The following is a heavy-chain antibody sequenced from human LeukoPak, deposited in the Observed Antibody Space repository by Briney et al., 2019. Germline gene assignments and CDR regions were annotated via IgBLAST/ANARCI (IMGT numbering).Heavy chain of an antibody. CDR3: ARVTMVRGVIRYYYYYYMDV. Sequence: GASVKVSCKASGGTFSSYAISWVRQGPGQGLEWMGGIIPIFGTANYAQKFQGRVTITADESTSTAYMELSSLRSEDTAVYYCARVTMVRGVIRYYYYYYMDVWGKGTTVTISS. V-gene: IGHV1-69*13. CDR2: IIPIFGTA. D-gene: IGHD3-10*01. CDR1: GGTFSSYA. J-gene: IGHJ6*03.